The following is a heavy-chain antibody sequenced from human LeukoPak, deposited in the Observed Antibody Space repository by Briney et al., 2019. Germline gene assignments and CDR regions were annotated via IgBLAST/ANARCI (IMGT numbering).Heavy chain of an antibody. CDR1: GFTFSSNW. D-gene: IGHD4-17*01. CDR2: IKQDGSEN. Sequence: GGSLRLSCGLSGFTFSSNWMSWVSQAPGQGLEWVANIKQDGSENYYVDSVKGRFTIYRDNARNSLYLQMNSLRAEDTAVYYCSRVGGDQVGYWGQGTLVTVSS. CDR3: SRVGGDQVGY. V-gene: IGHV3-7*02. J-gene: IGHJ4*02.